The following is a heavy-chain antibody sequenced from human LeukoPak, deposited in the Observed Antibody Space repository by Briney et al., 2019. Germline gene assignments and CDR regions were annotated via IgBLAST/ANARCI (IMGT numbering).Heavy chain of an antibody. Sequence: SETLSLTCAVSGGSISSNNWWGWVRQPPGKGLEWIGEIYHSGSPNYNPSLKSRVTISVDKSRNHYSLNLSSVTAADTAVYYCARVNINNWHSCDYWGQGTLVTVSS. CDR3: ARVNINNWHSCDY. CDR1: GGSISSNNW. J-gene: IGHJ4*02. D-gene: IGHD1-1*01. CDR2: IYHSGSP. V-gene: IGHV4-4*02.